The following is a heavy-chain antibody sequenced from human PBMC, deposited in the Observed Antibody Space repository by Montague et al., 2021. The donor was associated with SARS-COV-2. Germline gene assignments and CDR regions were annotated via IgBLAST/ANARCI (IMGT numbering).Heavy chain of an antibody. CDR2: IYYSGST. V-gene: IGHV4-39*01. CDR1: GGSISSSSYY. J-gene: IGHJ6*02. D-gene: IGHD3-9*01. Sequence: SETLSLTCTVSGGSISSSSYYWGWIRQSPGKGLEWIGSIYYSGSTYYNPSLKSRVTISVDTSKNQFSLKLSSVTAADTAVYYCARQPVLRYFDWLSAAYGMDVWGQGTTVTVSS. CDR3: ARQPVLRYFDWLSAAYGMDV.